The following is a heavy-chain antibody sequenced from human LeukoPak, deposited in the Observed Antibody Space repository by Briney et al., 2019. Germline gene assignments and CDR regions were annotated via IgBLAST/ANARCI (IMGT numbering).Heavy chain of an antibody. D-gene: IGHD2-15*01. J-gene: IGHJ6*03. CDR1: GYTFTGYY. CDR3: ARDVSVVVAATPYYYYYMAV. Sequence: APVKVSSKASGYTFTGYYMHWVRQAPGQGLEWMGWINPNSGGTNYAQKFQGRVTMTSDTSISTAYMELSRLRSDDTAVYYCARDVSVVVAATPYYYYYMAVWGTEPTVTVSS. CDR2: INPNSGGT. V-gene: IGHV1-2*02.